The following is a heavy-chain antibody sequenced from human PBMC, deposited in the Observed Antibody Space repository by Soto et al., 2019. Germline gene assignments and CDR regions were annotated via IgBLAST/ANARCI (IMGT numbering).Heavy chain of an antibody. CDR3: ARVGVELGYYGSGSYYDFDY. Sequence: ASVKVSCKASGYTFTGYYMHWVRQAPGQGLEWMGWINPNSGGTNYAQKFQGRVTMTRDTSISTAYMELSRLRSDDTAVYYCARVGVELGYYGSGSYYDFDYWGQGTLVTVS. J-gene: IGHJ4*02. CDR1: GYTFTGYY. V-gene: IGHV1-2*02. CDR2: INPNSGGT. D-gene: IGHD3-10*01.